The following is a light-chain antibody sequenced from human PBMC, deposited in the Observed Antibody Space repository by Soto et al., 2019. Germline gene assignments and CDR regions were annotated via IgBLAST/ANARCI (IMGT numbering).Light chain of an antibody. V-gene: IGKV4-1*01. CDR3: QQYYSPPVT. CDR1: QSVSTNNKNY. CDR2: WAS. J-gene: IGKJ4*01. Sequence: DIVMTQSPDSLAVSLGERATINCKSSQSVSTNNKNYLTWYQLKPGQPPRLLIFWASTRESGVPDRFTGSGSGTDLSLTISSLQDEDVAVYYCQQYYSPPVTFGGGTKVEIK.